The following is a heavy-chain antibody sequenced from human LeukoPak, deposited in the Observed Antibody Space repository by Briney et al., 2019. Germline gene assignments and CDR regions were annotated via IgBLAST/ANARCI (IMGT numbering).Heavy chain of an antibody. CDR3: ARDYSGYDNWFDP. D-gene: IGHD5-12*01. J-gene: IGHJ5*02. CDR1: GCTFSGYA. V-gene: IGHV3-23*01. CDR2: ISGSGGST. Sequence: GGSVRLSCAASGCTFSGYAMSWVRQAPGKGLEWVSAISGSGGSTYYADSVKGRFTISRDNSKNTLYLQMNSLRAEDTAVYYCARDYSGYDNWFDPWGQGTLVTVSS.